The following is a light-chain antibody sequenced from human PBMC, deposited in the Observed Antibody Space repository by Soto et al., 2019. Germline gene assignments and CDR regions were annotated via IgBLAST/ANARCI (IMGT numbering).Light chain of an antibody. J-gene: IGKJ1*01. CDR3: KVPSNRLWR. CDR1: KSIRNF. V-gene: IGKV3-11*01. Sequence: GTVSLYTKERDTLSCRASKSIRNFLAWYQPKPGQAPRLLIYDASNRASGIPPRFSGSGSGTDFTLAISGLEPEDLAVYYCKVPSNRLWRFAEGSKVDIK. CDR2: DAS.